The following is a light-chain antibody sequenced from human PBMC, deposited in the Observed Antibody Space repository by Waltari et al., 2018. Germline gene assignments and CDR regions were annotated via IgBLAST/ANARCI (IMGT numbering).Light chain of an antibody. Sequence: EIVLTQSPGTLYLSPGERANLSCRASQIVSRTLDWYQQKPGQAPRLLIYGASIRATGIPDRFSGSGSGTDFSLTISRLEPEDCAVYYCQHYVRLPVTFGQGTKVEIK. CDR2: GAS. J-gene: IGKJ1*01. CDR3: QHYVRLPVT. V-gene: IGKV3-20*01. CDR1: QIVSRT.